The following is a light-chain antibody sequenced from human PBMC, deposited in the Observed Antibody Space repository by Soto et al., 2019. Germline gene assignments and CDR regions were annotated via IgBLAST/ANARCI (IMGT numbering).Light chain of an antibody. J-gene: IGKJ1*01. V-gene: IGKV3-20*01. Sequence: EIVLTQSPGTLSLSPGERATLSCRASQSVSSNFLAWYQQKPGQAPRLLIYDASNRATGIPDRISGSGSGTDFTLTISRLEPEDFAVYYCQQYGSSPRTFGQGTKVDIK. CDR2: DAS. CDR3: QQYGSSPRT. CDR1: QSVSSNF.